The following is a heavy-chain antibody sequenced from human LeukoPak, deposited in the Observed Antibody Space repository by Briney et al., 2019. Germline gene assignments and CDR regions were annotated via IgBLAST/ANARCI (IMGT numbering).Heavy chain of an antibody. J-gene: IGHJ4*02. CDR1: GFTFSSYG. CDR3: AKDLSCGGYPFEY. Sequence: GGALRLSCAASGFTFSSYGMHWVRHAPGKGLEWVAGISYDGSNKYYADSVKGRFTISRDNSKDTLYLQMNSLRGEDTAVFRCAKDLSCGGYPFEYWGQGTLVTVSS. CDR2: ISYDGSNK. D-gene: IGHD3-16*01. V-gene: IGHV3-30*18.